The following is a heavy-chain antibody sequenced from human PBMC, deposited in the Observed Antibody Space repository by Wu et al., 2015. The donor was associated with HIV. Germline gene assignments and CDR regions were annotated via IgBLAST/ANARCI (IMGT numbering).Heavy chain of an antibody. CDR1: GYIFTTYY. CDR3: ARDGGRGYNYASFDY. CDR2: INPSGGST. J-gene: IGHJ4*02. D-gene: IGHD5-18*01. Sequence: QVQLVQSGAEVKKPGASVTVSCKASGYIFTTYYIHWVRQAPGQGLEWMGIINPSGGSTTYTQKFQGRVTMTRDTSTSTVYMKLSGLRSEDTAIYYCARDGGRGYNYASFDYWGQGTLITVSS. V-gene: IGHV1-46*01.